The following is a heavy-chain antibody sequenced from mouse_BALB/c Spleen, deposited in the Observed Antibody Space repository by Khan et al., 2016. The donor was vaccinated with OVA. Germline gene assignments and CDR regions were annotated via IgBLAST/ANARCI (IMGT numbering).Heavy chain of an antibody. CDR1: GYSFTGYN. CDR3: TRGYGNYVKYYFDY. CDR2: IDPYYGGA. V-gene: IGHV1-39*01. Sequence: VQLKESGPELEKPGASVKISCKASGYSFTGYNMNWVKQSNGKSLEWIGNIDPYYGGATYNQKFKGKATLTVDKSSSTAYMQLKSLTSEYAVVYYCTRGYGNYVKYYFDYWGQGTTLTVSS. D-gene: IGHD2-10*02. J-gene: IGHJ2*01.